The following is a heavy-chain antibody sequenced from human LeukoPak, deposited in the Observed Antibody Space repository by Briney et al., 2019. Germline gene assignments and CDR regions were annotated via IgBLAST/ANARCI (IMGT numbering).Heavy chain of an antibody. J-gene: IGHJ4*02. CDR1: GFTFSSYW. Sequence: GGSLRLSCAASGFTFSSYWMHWVRQAPGKGLVWVSRINTDDSSTIYADSVKGRFTISRDNAKNTLYLQMNSLRAEDTAVYYCTRDSDYSNYDWGQGTLVTVSS. CDR3: TRDSDYSNYD. D-gene: IGHD4-11*01. V-gene: IGHV3-74*01. CDR2: INTDDSST.